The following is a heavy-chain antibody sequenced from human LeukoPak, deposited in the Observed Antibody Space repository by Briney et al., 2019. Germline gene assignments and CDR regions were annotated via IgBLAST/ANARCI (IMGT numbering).Heavy chain of an antibody. Sequence: SQTLSLTCAISGDSVSSNSAAWNWIRQSPSRGLEWLGRTYYRSKWYNDYAVSVKSRITINPDTSKNQFSLQLDSVTPEDTAVYYCTREYSSSWYSYLNYWGQGALVTVSS. CDR1: GDSVSSNSAA. D-gene: IGHD6-13*01. V-gene: IGHV6-1*01. CDR2: TYYRSKWYN. CDR3: TREYSSSWYSYLNY. J-gene: IGHJ4*02.